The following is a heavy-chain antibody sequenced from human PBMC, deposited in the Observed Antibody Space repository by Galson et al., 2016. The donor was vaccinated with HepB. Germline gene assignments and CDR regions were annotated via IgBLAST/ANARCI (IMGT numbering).Heavy chain of an antibody. CDR1: GGSFSGYY. J-gene: IGHJ6*02. CDR3: AGATYYYDSSGPKYRRRHFYYGLDV. V-gene: IGHV4-34*01. Sequence: SETLSLTCAVYGGSFSGYYWSWIRQPPGRGLEWIGEINHSGSTNYNPSLMSRLTVSVDTSKNQFSLKLSSLTAAGTGVYYCAGATYYYDSSGPKYRRRHFYYGLDVWGQGTTVTVSS. CDR2: INHSGST. D-gene: IGHD3-22*01.